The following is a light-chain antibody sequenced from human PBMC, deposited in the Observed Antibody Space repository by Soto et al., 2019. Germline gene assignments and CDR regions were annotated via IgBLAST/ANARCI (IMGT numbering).Light chain of an antibody. J-gene: IGKJ1*01. V-gene: IGKV1-5*01. CDR2: DAS. CDR1: QSLTSR. CDR3: QQSYSTPWT. Sequence: DIQMTQSPSTLSASVGDRVIITCRASQSLTSRLAWYQQKPGKAPKLLIYDASTLESGVPSRFSGSGSGTDFTLTISSLQPEDFATYYCQQSYSTPWTFGQGTKVEIK.